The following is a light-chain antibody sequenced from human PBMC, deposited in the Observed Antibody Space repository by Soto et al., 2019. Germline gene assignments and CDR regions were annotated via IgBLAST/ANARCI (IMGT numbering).Light chain of an antibody. V-gene: IGLV2-11*01. CDR2: DVS. CDR3: CSYVGRNTYV. CDR1: SSDVGGYNY. Sequence: QSALTQPRSASGSPGQSITISCTGTSSDVGGYNYVSWYQQHPAKAPKLIIFDVSKRPSGVPNRFSGSKSGSTASLTISGLRAEDEADYYCCSYVGRNTYVFGTGTKVTVL. J-gene: IGLJ1*01.